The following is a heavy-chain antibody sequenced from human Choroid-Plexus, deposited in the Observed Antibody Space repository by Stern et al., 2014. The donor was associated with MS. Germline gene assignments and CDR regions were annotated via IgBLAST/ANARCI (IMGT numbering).Heavy chain of an antibody. D-gene: IGHD2-15*01. CDR1: GFTFSNFG. CDR3: AKDRQWSTYFFDY. Sequence: VQLLESGGGVAQPGRPLILSSAASGFTFSNFGMHWVRQATGKGLEWVALISYDGSDKYYADSVKGRFTIFRDNSKNTLYMHMNSLRAEDTAVYYCAKDRQWSTYFFDYWGQGSLVTVSS. J-gene: IGHJ4*02. CDR2: ISYDGSDK. V-gene: IGHV3-30*18.